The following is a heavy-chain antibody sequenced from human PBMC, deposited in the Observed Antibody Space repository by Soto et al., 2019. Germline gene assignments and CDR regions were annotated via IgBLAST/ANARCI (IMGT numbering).Heavy chain of an antibody. Sequence: ASVKVSCKASGGTFSSYAISWVRQAPGQGLEWMGGIIPIFGTANYAQKFQGRVTITADKSTSTAYMELSSLRSEDTAVYYCARGPRIVVVVAATLDYYYYYGMDVWGQGTTVTVSS. CDR3: ARGPRIVVVVAATLDYYYYYGMDV. J-gene: IGHJ6*02. CDR2: IIPIFGTA. CDR1: GGTFSSYA. V-gene: IGHV1-69*06. D-gene: IGHD2-15*01.